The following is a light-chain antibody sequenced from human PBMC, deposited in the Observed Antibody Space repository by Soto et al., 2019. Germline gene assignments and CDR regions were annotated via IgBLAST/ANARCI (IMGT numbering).Light chain of an antibody. CDR2: DVS. CDR3: SSYTSTSSLDV. J-gene: IGLJ1*01. V-gene: IGLV2-14*01. CDR1: SSDVGGYNY. Sequence: QSVLTQPASVSGSPGQSITISCTGTSSDVGGYNYVSWYQQHPGRAPKLMIYDVSNRPSGVSNRFSGSKSGNTASLTISGLQAEDVADYYCSSYTSTSSLDVFGSGSKVTV.